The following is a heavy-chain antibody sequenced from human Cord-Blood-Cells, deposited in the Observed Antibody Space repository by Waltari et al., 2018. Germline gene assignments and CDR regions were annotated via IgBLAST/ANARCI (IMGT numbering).Heavy chain of an antibody. CDR3: AREGYSYGYYYFDY. CDR2: INPRGGST. D-gene: IGHD5-18*01. Sequence: QVQLVQSGAEVKKPGASVKVSCTASGYTFTSYYMHWVRTAPGQGLEWMGIINPRGGSTSYAQKFQGRVTMTRDTSTSTVYMELSSLRSEDTAVYYCAREGYSYGYYYFDYWGQGTLVTVSS. CDR1: GYTFTSYY. J-gene: IGHJ4*02. V-gene: IGHV1-46*01.